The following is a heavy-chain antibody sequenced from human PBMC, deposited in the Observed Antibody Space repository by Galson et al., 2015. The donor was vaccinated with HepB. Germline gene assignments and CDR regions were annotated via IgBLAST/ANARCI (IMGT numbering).Heavy chain of an antibody. CDR3: AKVGGYCSSTSCYAHFDY. V-gene: IGHV1-69*13. CDR1: GGTFSSYA. Sequence: SVKVSCKASGGTFSSYAIGWVRQAPGQGLEWMGGTIPISGTTKYAQKFQGRVTITADESTSTAYMELSSLRSEDTAVYYCAKVGGYCSSTSCYAHFDYWGQGTLVTVSS. CDR2: TIPISGTT. D-gene: IGHD2-2*01. J-gene: IGHJ4*02.